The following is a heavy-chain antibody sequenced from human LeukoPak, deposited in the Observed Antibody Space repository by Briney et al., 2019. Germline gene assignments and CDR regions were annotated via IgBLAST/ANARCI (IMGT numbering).Heavy chain of an antibody. D-gene: IGHD1-26*01. Sequence: SETLSLTCTVSGGSISSYYWSWIRQPPGKGLEWLGEINHSGSTNYNPSLESRLTLLVDTSKNQFSLKLSSVTAADTAVYYCAREKWVGATTVRAFDIWGQGTMVTVSS. V-gene: IGHV4-59*01. CDR3: AREKWVGATTVRAFDI. CDR2: INHSGST. J-gene: IGHJ3*02. CDR1: GGSISSYY.